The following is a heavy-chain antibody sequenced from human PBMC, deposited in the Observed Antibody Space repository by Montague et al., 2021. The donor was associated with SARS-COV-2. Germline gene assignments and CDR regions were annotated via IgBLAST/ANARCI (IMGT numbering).Heavy chain of an antibody. D-gene: IGHD1-1*01. V-gene: IGHV4-39*01. Sequence: SETLSLTRTLSGDSISSSSYNWGWIRQPPGKGLEWIGSVHYSGSPYYXPSLKSRVTIYVDTSKNQLSLKLSSVTAADTAVYYCTRHVHMTWPEPSPGFDYWGQGTLVTVSS. CDR2: VHYSGSP. CDR1: GDSISSSSYN. J-gene: IGHJ4*02. CDR3: TRHVHMTWPEPSPGFDY.